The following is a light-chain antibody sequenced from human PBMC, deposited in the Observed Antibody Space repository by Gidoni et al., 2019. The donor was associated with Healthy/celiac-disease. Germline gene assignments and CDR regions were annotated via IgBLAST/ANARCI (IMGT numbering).Light chain of an antibody. V-gene: IGKV3-20*01. J-gene: IGKJ2*01. CDR1: QSVSSSY. CDR3: QQYGSSPET. CDR2: GAS. Sequence: EIVLTQSPGTLSLSQGKRATLSCRASQSVSSSYLAWYQQKPGQAPRLLIYGASSRATGIPDRFSGSGSGTDFTLTISRLEPEDFAVYYCQQYGSSPETFGQGTKLEIK.